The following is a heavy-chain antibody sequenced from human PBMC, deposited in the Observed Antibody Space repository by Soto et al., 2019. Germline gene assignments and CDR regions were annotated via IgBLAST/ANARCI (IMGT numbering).Heavy chain of an antibody. CDR3: ARAAAGTIRVYYYYYYGMDV. V-gene: IGHV1-69*01. J-gene: IGHJ6*02. Sequence: SVKVSCKASGGTFSSYAISWVRQAPGQGLEWMGGIIPIFGTANYAQKFQGRVTITADESTSTAYMELSSLRSEDTAVYYCARAAAGTIRVYYYYYYGMDVWGQGTTVTVSS. CDR1: GGTFSSYA. D-gene: IGHD6-13*01. CDR2: IIPIFGTA.